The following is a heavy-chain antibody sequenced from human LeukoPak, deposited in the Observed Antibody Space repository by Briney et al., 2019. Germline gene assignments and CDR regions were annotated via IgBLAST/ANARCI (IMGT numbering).Heavy chain of an antibody. CDR2: IYSGGST. J-gene: IGHJ4*02. CDR3: ASNYGG. Sequence: GGSLRLSCAASGLTVSNNYMTWVRQAPGKGLEWVSVIYSGGSTYYADSVKGRFSISRDNSKNSLYLQMNSLRAEDTAVYYCASNYGGWGQGTLVTVSS. V-gene: IGHV3-53*01. CDR1: GLTVSNNY. D-gene: IGHD4-11*01.